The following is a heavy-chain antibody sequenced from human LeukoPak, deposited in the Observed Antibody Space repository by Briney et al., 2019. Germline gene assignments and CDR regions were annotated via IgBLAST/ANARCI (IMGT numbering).Heavy chain of an antibody. J-gene: IGHJ1*01. V-gene: IGHV3-7*01. CDR1: GFTFSTYW. CDR2: IKRDGSEK. Sequence: GGSLRLSCAASGFTFSTYWMSWVRQAPGKGLEWVANIKRDGSEKFQVDSVKGRFTISRDNAKNSLYLQMNSLRAEDTAVYHCVRDSGSSYGYYFLHWGQGTLVTVSS. CDR3: VRDSGSSYGYYFLH. D-gene: IGHD1-26*01.